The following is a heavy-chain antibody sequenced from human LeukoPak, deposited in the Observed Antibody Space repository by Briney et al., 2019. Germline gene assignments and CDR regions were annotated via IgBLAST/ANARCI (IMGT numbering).Heavy chain of an antibody. CDR3: ARDKVTTSAYYYYYGMDV. J-gene: IGHJ6*02. CDR2: IYSGGST. Sequence: PGGSLRLSCAASGFTFSSNYMSWVRQAPGKGLEWVSVIYSGGSTYYADSVKGRFTISRDNSKNTLYLQMNSLRAEDSAVYYCARDKVTTSAYYYYYGMDVWGQGTTVTVSS. CDR1: GFTFSSNY. D-gene: IGHD4-17*01. V-gene: IGHV3-53*01.